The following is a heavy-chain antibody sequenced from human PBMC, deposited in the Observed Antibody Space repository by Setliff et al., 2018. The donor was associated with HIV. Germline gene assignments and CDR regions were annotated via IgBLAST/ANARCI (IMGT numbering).Heavy chain of an antibody. CDR2: IRSKDYGGTA. CDR3: IRLKRDLPYNPQFYY. Sequence: GGSLRLSCTASGLIFGDHAMSWVRQAPGKGLEWVGFIRSKDYGGTAEYAASVEGRFTISRDDSKSIAYLTMNSLKAEDTAVYYCIRLKRDLPYNPQFYYWGQGTLVTVSS. D-gene: IGHD1-1*01. V-gene: IGHV3-49*04. CDR1: GLIFGDHA. J-gene: IGHJ4*02.